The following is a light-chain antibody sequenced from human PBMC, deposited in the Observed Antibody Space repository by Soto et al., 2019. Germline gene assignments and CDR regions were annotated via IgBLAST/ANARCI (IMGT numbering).Light chain of an antibody. CDR3: QQYGSSPIT. CDR2: GAS. Sequence: EIVLTQSPGTLSLSPGERATLSCEASQSVTSNYLAWYQQKPGQAPRLLIYGASSRATGIPDRFSGSGSGTDFTLTISRLEPEDFAVYYCQQYGSSPITFGQGTRLEIK. CDR1: QSVTSNY. V-gene: IGKV3-20*01. J-gene: IGKJ5*01.